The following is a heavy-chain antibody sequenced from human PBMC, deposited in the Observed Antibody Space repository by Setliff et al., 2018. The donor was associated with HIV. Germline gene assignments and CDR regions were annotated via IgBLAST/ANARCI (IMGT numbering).Heavy chain of an antibody. CDR3: ARGTRIYYGSGKLYYYGMDV. D-gene: IGHD3-10*01. CDR1: GGSISSGGYY. Sequence: TSETLSLTCSVSGGSISSGGYYWSWIRQPPGKGLEWIGEINHSGSTNYNPSLKSRVTMSVDTSKNQFSLKLSSVTAADTAVYYCARGTRIYYGSGKLYYYGMDVWGQGTTVTVSS. J-gene: IGHJ6*02. CDR2: INHSGST. V-gene: IGHV4-34*01.